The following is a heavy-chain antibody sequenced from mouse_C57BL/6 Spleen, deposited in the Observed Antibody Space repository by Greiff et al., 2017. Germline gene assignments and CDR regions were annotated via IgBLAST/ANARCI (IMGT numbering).Heavy chain of an antibody. J-gene: IGHJ1*03. CDR1: GFNIKNTY. CDR3: ARDYGSSYWYFDV. V-gene: IGHV14-3*01. D-gene: IGHD1-1*01. CDR2: IDPANGNT. Sequence: EVKLVESVAELVRPGASVKLSCTASGFNIKNTYMHWVKQRPEQGLEWIGRIDPANGNTKYAPKFQGKATITADTSSNTAYLQLSSLTSEDTAIYYCARDYGSSYWYFDVWGTGTTVTVSS.